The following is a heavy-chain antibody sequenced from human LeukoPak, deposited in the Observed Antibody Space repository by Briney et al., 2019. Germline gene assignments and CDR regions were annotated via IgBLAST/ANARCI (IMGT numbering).Heavy chain of an antibody. CDR2: IKQDGSEK. CDR1: GFTFSSYW. V-gene: IGHV3-7*03. D-gene: IGHD3-10*01. J-gene: IGHJ4*02. Sequence: GGSLRLSCAASGFTFSSYWMSWVRQAPGKGLEWVANIKQDGSEKYYVDSVKGRFTISRDNAKNSLYLQINSLRAEDTAVYYCARDPFGYGSGRIEYWGQGTLVTVSS. CDR3: ARDPFGYGSGRIEY.